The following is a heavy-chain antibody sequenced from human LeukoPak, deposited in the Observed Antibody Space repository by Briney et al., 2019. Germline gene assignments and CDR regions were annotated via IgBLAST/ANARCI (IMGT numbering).Heavy chain of an antibody. CDR3: ASARRIIRAFDI. CDR2: INHSGST. Sequence: SETLSLTCAVYGGSSSGYYWSWIRQPPGKGLEWIGEINHSGSTNYNPSLKSRVTISVDTSKNQFSLKLSSVTAADTAVYYCASARRIIRAFDIWGQGTMVTVSS. J-gene: IGHJ3*02. CDR1: GGSSSGYY. V-gene: IGHV4-34*01. D-gene: IGHD2-15*01.